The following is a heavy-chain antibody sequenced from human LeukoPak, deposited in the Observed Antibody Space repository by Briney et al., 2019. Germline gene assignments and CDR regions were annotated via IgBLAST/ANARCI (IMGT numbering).Heavy chain of an antibody. CDR1: GYTFTSYD. D-gene: IGHD4-17*01. J-gene: IGHJ4*02. CDR2: ISAYNGNT. CDR3: ARDVPYGESAWYFDY. Sequence: ASVKVSCKASGYTFTSYDINWVRQAPGQGLEWMGWISAYNGNTNYAQKLQGRVTMTTDTSTSTAYMELRSLRSDDTAVYYCARDVPYGESAWYFDYWGQGTLVTVSS. V-gene: IGHV1-18*01.